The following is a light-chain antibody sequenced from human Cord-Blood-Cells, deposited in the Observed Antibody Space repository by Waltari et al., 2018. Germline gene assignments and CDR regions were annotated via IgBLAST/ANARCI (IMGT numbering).Light chain of an antibody. Sequence: QSALTQPPSASGSPGQSVTIPCTGTSSDVGGYNYVSWYQPHPGKAPQPMIYEVSKRPAGVPDRFSGSKSGSTASLTVSGLQAEDEAEYYCSSYAGSNWVFGGGTKLTVL. V-gene: IGLV2-8*01. CDR1: SSDVGGYNY. CDR3: SSYAGSNWV. CDR2: EVS. J-gene: IGLJ3*02.